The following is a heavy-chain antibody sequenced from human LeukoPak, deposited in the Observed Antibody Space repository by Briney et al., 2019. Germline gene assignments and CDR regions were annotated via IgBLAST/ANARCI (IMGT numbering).Heavy chain of an antibody. J-gene: IGHJ4*02. D-gene: IGHD6-13*01. CDR2: INSDGSST. V-gene: IGHV3-74*01. CDR1: GFTFSPYW. Sequence: RAGGSLRLSCAASGFTFSPYWMHWVRQAPGKGLVWVSRINSDGSSTRYADSVKGRFTISRDNAKNTLFLQMNSLRAEDTAVYYCARVLAAGTGYFDYWGQGTLVTVSS. CDR3: ARVLAAGTGYFDY.